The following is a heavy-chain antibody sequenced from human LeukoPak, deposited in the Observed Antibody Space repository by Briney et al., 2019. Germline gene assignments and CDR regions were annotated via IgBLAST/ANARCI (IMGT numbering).Heavy chain of an antibody. CDR1: GLTFSSDE. CDR2: ISSSGSII. D-gene: IGHD5-18*01. CDR3: ARGYSYGPHFDY. J-gene: IGHJ4*02. V-gene: IGHV3-48*03. Sequence: GGSLRLSCAASGLTFSSDEMNWVRQAPGKGLEWVSYISSSGSIIYYADSVKGRFTISRDNAKNSLYLQMNSLRAEDTAVYYCARGYSYGPHFDYWGQGTLVTVSS.